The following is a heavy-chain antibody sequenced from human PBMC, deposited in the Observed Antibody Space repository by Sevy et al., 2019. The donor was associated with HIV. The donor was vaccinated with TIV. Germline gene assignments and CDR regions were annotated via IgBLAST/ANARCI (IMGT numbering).Heavy chain of an antibody. CDR2: ISPSGGST. CDR1: GFIFNTYA. J-gene: IGHJ5*02. CDR3: AKEALWGFDP. D-gene: IGHD3-16*01. Sequence: GGSLRLSCSASGFIFNTYAMTWVRQAPGKGLDWVSTISPSGGSTYYADSVRGRFSISRDNSENTVYLEMNSLRAEDTAVYYCAKEALWGFDPWGQGTLVTVSS. V-gene: IGHV3-23*01.